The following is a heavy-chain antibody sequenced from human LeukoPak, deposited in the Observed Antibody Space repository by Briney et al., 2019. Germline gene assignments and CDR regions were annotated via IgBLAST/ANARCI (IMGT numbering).Heavy chain of an antibody. J-gene: IGHJ5*02. Sequence: TGGSLRLSCAASGFTFSSYAMHWVRQAPGKGLEWVAVISYDGSNKYYADSVKGRFTISRDNSKNTLYLQMNSLRAEDTAVYYCARGHSSGYLSSVHNNWFDPWGQGTLVTVSS. D-gene: IGHD3-22*01. CDR1: GFTFSSYA. CDR2: ISYDGSNK. V-gene: IGHV3-30-3*01. CDR3: ARGHSSGYLSSVHNNWFDP.